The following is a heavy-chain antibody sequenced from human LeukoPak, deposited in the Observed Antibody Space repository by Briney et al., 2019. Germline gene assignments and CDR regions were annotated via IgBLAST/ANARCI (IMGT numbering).Heavy chain of an antibody. J-gene: IGHJ4*02. CDR1: GFTCSNYW. Sequence: GALGLSCAASGFTCSNYWMTWVRQAPGKGLEWVASIKQDGSEKYYVDSVKGRLTISRDNAQNSLYLQMNSLRAEDTAVYYCARGRTAYSSSCFDYWGQGTLVTISS. CDR2: IKQDGSEK. CDR3: ARGRTAYSSSCFDY. V-gene: IGHV3-7*05. D-gene: IGHD6-13*01.